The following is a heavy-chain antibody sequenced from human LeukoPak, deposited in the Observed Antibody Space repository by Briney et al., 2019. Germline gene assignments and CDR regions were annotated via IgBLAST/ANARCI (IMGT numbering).Heavy chain of an antibody. Sequence: ASVKVSCKASGYTFTCYYMHWVRQAPGQGLEWMGRINPNSGGTNYAQKFQGRVTMTRDTSISTAYMELSRLRSDDTAVYYCARDLEDSYGRRFFDYWGQGTLVTVSS. V-gene: IGHV1-2*06. J-gene: IGHJ4*02. CDR1: GYTFTCYY. CDR3: ARDLEDSYGRRFFDY. CDR2: INPNSGGT. D-gene: IGHD5-18*01.